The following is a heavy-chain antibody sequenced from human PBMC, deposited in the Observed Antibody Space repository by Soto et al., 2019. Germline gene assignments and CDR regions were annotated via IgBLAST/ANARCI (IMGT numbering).Heavy chain of an antibody. CDR2: ISYDGSNK. CDR3: AKDAGRLERDYYYYGMDV. CDR1: GFTFSSYG. J-gene: IGHJ6*02. V-gene: IGHV3-30*18. Sequence: GGSLRLSCAASGFTFSSYGMHWVRQAPGKGLEWVAVISYDGSNKYYADSVKGRFTISGDNSKNTLYLQMNSLRAEDTAVYYCAKDAGRLERDYYYYGMDVWGQGTTVTVSS. D-gene: IGHD1-1*01.